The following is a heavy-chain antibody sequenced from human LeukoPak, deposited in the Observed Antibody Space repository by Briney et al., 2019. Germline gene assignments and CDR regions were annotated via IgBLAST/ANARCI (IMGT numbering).Heavy chain of an antibody. CDR2: INPNSGGT. J-gene: IGHJ4*02. Sequence: ASVKVSCKASGYTFTGYYMHWVRQAPGQGLEWMGWINPNSGGTNYAQKFQGRVTTTRDTSISTAYMELSRLRSDDTAVYYCATYYYGSGSYYRTFDYWGQGTLVTVSS. D-gene: IGHD3-10*01. CDR3: ATYYYGSGSYYRTFDY. CDR1: GYTFTGYY. V-gene: IGHV1-2*02.